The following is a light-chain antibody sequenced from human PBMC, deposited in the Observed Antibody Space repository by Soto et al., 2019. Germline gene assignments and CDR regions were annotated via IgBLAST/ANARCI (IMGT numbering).Light chain of an antibody. CDR2: DAS. Sequence: EIVLTQSPATLSLSPVERATLSCRASQSVSGYLAWYQQKPGQAPRLLIYDASKRATGIPARFSGSGSGTDFTLTISRLEPEDFAVYYCQQYGSSPITFGQGTRLEIK. CDR1: QSVSGY. CDR3: QQYGSSPIT. J-gene: IGKJ5*01. V-gene: IGKV3-20*01.